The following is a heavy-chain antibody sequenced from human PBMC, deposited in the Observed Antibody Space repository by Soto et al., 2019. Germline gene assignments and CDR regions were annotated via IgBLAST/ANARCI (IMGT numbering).Heavy chain of an antibody. Sequence: SETLSLTCTVSVGCISSSSYYWGWILQPPGKGLEWIGSIYYSGSTYYNPSLKSRVTISVDTSKNQFSLKLSSVTAADTAVYYCANGYSSSWYYYYGMDVWGQGTTVTVSS. CDR1: VGCISSSSYY. CDR3: ANGYSSSWYYYYGMDV. J-gene: IGHJ6*02. D-gene: IGHD6-13*01. CDR2: IYYSGST. V-gene: IGHV4-39*01.